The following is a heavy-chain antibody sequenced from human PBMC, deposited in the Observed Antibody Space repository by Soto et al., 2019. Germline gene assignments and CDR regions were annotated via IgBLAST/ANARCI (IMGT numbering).Heavy chain of an antibody. J-gene: IGHJ4*02. CDR3: ARYRYSDSLKEYYFDH. CDR1: GGSINSGDYY. D-gene: IGHD3-22*01. Sequence: SETLSLTCTVSGGSINSGDYYWSWIRQPPGKGLEWIGNLYYTGSTYYNPSLKSRVTISVDTSKKQFSLMVTSVTAADTAVYYCARYRYSDSLKEYYFDHWGQGTLVTVSS. CDR2: LYYTGST. V-gene: IGHV4-30-4*01.